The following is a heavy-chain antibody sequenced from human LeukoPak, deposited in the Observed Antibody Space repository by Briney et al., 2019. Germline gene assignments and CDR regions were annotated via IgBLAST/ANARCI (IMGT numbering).Heavy chain of an antibody. CDR2: IYKEGNT. V-gene: IGHV3-53*01. CDR1: GFTVSGNY. CDR3: ARESVTSGWYLY. D-gene: IGHD6-19*01. J-gene: IGHJ4*02. Sequence: PGGSLRLSCAASGFTVSGNYMSWVRQAPGKGLQWVSTIYKEGNTFYADSVRGRFTLSRDNSKNTLYLQMNSLRAEDTAIYYYARESVTSGWYLYWGQGTLVTVSS.